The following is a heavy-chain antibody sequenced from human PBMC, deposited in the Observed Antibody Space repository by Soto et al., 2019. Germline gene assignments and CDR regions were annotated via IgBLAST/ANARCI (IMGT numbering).Heavy chain of an antibody. D-gene: IGHD3-22*01. CDR3: TTDSYFTLKGVRFDH. Sequence: SETLSLTCTVSGSSISSYYWSWIRQPPGKGLEWIGYIYYSGSTNYNPSLKSRVTISVDTSKNQFSLKLSSVTAADTAVYYCTTDSYFTLKGVRFDHWGLGTLVTVSS. V-gene: IGHV4-59*01. J-gene: IGHJ4*01. CDR1: GSSISSYY. CDR2: IYYSGST.